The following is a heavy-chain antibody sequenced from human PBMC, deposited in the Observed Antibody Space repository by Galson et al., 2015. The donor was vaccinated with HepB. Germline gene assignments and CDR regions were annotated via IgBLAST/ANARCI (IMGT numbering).Heavy chain of an antibody. Sequence: SVKVSCKASGGTFSSYAISWVRQAPGQGLEWMGGIIPIFGTANYAQKFQGRVTITADESTSTAYMELSSLRSEDTAVYYCARGRSGLGPFDYWGQGTLVTVSS. CDR3: ARGRSGLGPFDY. CDR2: IIPIFGTA. D-gene: IGHD6-19*01. V-gene: IGHV1-69*13. CDR1: GGTFSSYA. J-gene: IGHJ4*02.